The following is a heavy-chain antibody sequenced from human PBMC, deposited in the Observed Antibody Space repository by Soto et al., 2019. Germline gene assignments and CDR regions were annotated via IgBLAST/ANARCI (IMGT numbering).Heavy chain of an antibody. V-gene: IGHV4-31*03. J-gene: IGHJ5*02. CDR3: ARVFSDSSSFFDP. Sequence: QVQLQESGPGLVKPSQTLSLTCTVSGGSISSGGYYWSRIRQHPGKGLEWIGNIYYSGRTYYNPSLKSRVTISVDTSKNQFSLKVSSVTGADTAVYYCARVFSDSSSFFDPWGQGTLVTVSS. CDR1: GGSISSGGYY. CDR2: IYYSGRT. D-gene: IGHD6-13*01.